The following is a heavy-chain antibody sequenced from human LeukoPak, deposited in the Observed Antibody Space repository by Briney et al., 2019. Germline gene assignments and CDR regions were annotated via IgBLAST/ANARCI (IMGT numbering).Heavy chain of an antibody. J-gene: IGHJ3*02. V-gene: IGHV4-38-2*02. Sequence: WETLSLTCTVTGYSISSGYHWGWIRQPPGKGLEWIGYIYHSGSTYYNPSLKSRVTISVDTSKNQFSLKLNSVTAADTAVYYCARVGRWRGPLDAFDIWGQGTMVTVSS. CDR2: IYHSGST. D-gene: IGHD4-23*01. CDR1: GYSISSGYH. CDR3: ARVGRWRGPLDAFDI.